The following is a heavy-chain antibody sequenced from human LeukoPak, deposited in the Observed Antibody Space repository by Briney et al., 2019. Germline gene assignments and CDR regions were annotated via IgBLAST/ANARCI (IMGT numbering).Heavy chain of an antibody. CDR1: GFTFSSYA. D-gene: IGHD2-2*02. CDR2: ISGSGGST. Sequence: PGGSLRLSCAASGFTFSSYAMSWVRQAPGKGLEWVSAISGSGGSTYYADSVTGRFTISRDNSKNTLYLQMNSLSADDTAVYYCAEVLVPTTIHNWFDPWGQGTLVTVSS. J-gene: IGHJ5*02. V-gene: IGHV3-23*01. CDR3: AEVLVPTTIHNWFDP.